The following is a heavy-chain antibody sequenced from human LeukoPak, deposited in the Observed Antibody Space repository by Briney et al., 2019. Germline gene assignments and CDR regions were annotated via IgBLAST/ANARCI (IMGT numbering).Heavy chain of an antibody. D-gene: IGHD3-22*01. CDR2: IKQDGSET. CDR1: GFTFSNYW. CDR3: ARDDYDITYADAFDI. Sequence: GGSLRLSCAASGFTFSNYWMTWVRQAPGKGLEWVANIKQDGSETYYVDSVKGRFTISRDNAKNSLYLQMNSLRAEDTAVYYCARDDYDITYADAFDIWGQGTVVTVSS. J-gene: IGHJ3*02. V-gene: IGHV3-7*01.